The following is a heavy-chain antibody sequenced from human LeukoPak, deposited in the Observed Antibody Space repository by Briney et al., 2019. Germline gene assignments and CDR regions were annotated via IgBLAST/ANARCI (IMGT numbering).Heavy chain of an antibody. Sequence: SETLSLTCTVSGGSISSYYWSWIRQPPGKGLEWIGYIYYSGSTNYNPSLKSRVTISVDTSKNQFSLKLSSVTAADTAVYYCARDVRRGEYYDFWSGYYIGWFDPWGQGTLVTVSS. CDR2: IYYSGST. V-gene: IGHV4-59*01. J-gene: IGHJ5*02. CDR1: GGSISSYY. CDR3: ARDVRRGEYYDFWSGYYIGWFDP. D-gene: IGHD3-3*01.